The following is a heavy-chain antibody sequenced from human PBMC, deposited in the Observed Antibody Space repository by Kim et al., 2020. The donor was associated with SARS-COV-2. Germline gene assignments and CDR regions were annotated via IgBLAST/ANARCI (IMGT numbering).Heavy chain of an antibody. CDR1: GGTFSSYA. J-gene: IGHJ6*02. V-gene: IGHV1-69*13. Sequence: SVKVSCKASGGTFSSYAISWVRQAPGQGLEWMGGIIPIFGTANYAQKFQGSVTITADESTSTAYMELSSLRSEDTAVYYCARETGIDNVGSRDVWGQGTTVTVSS. CDR2: IIPIFGTA. CDR3: ARETGIDNVGSRDV. D-gene: IGHD1-26*01.